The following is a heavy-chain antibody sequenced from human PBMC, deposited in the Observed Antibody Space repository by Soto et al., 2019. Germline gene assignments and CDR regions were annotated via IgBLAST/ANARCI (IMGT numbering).Heavy chain of an antibody. J-gene: IGHJ3*01. CDR3: AKDGAYGDYDCGLGGAYDV. D-gene: IGHD4-17*01. V-gene: IGHV3-9*01. Sequence: EVQLVEPGGGLVQPGGSLRISCTASGLNFAKYAMNWVRQAPGRGLEWVSGINWNSGTLAYADSVKGGFTISRVNARKCLYLQTDPPSADGTALYYGAKDGAYGDYDCGLGGAYDVWGRGTMVP. CDR2: INWNSGTL. CDR1: GLNFAKYA.